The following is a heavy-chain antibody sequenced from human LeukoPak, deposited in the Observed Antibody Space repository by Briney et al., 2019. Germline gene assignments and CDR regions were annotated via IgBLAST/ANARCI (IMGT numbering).Heavy chain of an antibody. V-gene: IGHV3-33*01. CDR1: GFTFSSYG. CDR3: ARNIAVAGGFDY. D-gene: IGHD6-19*01. CDR2: IWYDGSNK. Sequence: GGSLRLSCAASGFTFSSYGMHWVRQAPGKGLEWVAVIWYDGSNKYYADSVKGRFTISRDNSKNTLYLQMNSLRAEDTAVCYCARNIAVAGGFDYWGQGTLVTVSS. J-gene: IGHJ4*02.